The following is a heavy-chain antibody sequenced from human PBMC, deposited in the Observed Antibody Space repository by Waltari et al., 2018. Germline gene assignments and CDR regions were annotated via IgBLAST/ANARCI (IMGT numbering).Heavy chain of an antibody. Sequence: QVQLVQSGAEVKKPGSSVKVSCKASGGTFSSYAISWVRQAPGQGLEWMGGIIPSFGKENYAQKFQGRVTITADESTSTAYLQWSSLKASDTAMYYCARLEDSSSRYPLFDYWGQGTLVTVSS. CDR2: IIPSFGKE. CDR3: ARLEDSSSRYPLFDY. V-gene: IGHV1-69*01. D-gene: IGHD6-13*01. CDR1: GGTFSSYA. J-gene: IGHJ4*02.